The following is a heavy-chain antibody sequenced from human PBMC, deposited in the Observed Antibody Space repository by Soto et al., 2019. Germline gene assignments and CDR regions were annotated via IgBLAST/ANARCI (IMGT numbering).Heavy chain of an antibody. V-gene: IGHV1-2*02. D-gene: IGHD2-2*01. CDR1: GYTFTGYY. Sequence: QVQLVQSGAGVKTPGASVRVSCKASGYTFTGYYVHWVREAPGQGLEWMGWINPETGGTSYAQKCQGRVTLTRDTSINTSYLELSRLRFDDAAVYFCARERYQVISDGMDVWGQGTTVTVSS. CDR2: INPETGGT. CDR3: ARERYQVISDGMDV. J-gene: IGHJ6*02.